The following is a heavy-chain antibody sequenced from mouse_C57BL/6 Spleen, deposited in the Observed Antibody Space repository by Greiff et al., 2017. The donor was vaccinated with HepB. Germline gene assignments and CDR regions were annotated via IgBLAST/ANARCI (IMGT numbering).Heavy chain of an antibody. Sequence: EVMLVESGGDLVQPGGSMKLSCVASGFSFSNYWMNWVRQSPEKGLEWVAQIRLKSDNYATHYAESVKGRFTISRDDSKSSVYLQMNNLRAEDTGIYYCTGGNGYYGDYFDYWGQGTTLTVSS. D-gene: IGHD2-3*01. CDR1: GFSFSNYW. CDR2: IRLKSDNYAT. CDR3: TGGNGYYGDYFDY. V-gene: IGHV6-3*01. J-gene: IGHJ2*01.